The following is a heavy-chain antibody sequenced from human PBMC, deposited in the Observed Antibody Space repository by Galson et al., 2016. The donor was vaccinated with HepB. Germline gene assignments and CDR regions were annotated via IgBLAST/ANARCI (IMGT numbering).Heavy chain of an antibody. CDR1: GFTFNRFG. D-gene: IGHD4-11*01. V-gene: IGHV3-30*18. CDR2: ISNDGSKK. CDR3: AKELSYSDYGTNYYFDF. Sequence: SLRLSCAASGFTFNRFGMHWVRQAPGKGLEWVAVISNDGSKKYYADSVRGRFTISRDNSKKTLYLQMNSLRVEDTAVFYCAKELSYSDYGTNYYFDFWGQGTLVTVSS. J-gene: IGHJ4*02.